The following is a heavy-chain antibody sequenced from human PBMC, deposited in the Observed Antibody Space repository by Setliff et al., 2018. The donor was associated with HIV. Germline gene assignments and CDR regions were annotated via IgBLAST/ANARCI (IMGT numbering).Heavy chain of an antibody. Sequence: SETLSLTCAVYGESFSAYSWTWIRQPPEKGLEWIGEINHSRSTKYNPTLKSRVTISLDTSKNQFSLKLNSVTAADTAVYYCARGPKISVTYSNYARDNWFDPWGQGTLVTVSS. J-gene: IGHJ5*02. CDR1: GESFSAYS. V-gene: IGHV4-34*01. D-gene: IGHD4-4*01. CDR3: ARGPKISVTYSNYARDNWFDP. CDR2: INHSRST.